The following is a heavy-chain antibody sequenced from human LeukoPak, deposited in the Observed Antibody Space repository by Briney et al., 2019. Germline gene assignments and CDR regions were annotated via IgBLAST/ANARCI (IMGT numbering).Heavy chain of an antibody. CDR3: ARDIADGYEGTMDV. CDR1: GGSISSGGHF. CDR2: IYESGST. D-gene: IGHD5-24*01. Sequence: PSETLSLTCTVSGGSISSGGHFWNWIRQPPGKGLEWIGYIYESGSTSYNPSLKSRVTVSGDRSKNQFSVKLSSVTAADTAVYFCARDIADGYEGTMDVWGKGTTVTVSS. J-gene: IGHJ6*03. V-gene: IGHV4-30-2*01.